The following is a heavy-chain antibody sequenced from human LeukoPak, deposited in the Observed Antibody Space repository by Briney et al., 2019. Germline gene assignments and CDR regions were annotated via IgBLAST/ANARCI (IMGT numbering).Heavy chain of an antibody. Sequence: SETLSLTCTVSGGSIRNYYWNWLRQPPGKGLEWVGYTSDSGSTYYNPSLKSRVTISVDTSNNQFSLKMTSSTASDTAIQYCARWHGSRRYFDYWGQGTLLTVSS. CDR2: TSDSGST. D-gene: IGHD5-24*01. J-gene: IGHJ4*02. CDR3: ARWHGSRRYFDY. CDR1: GGSIRNYY. V-gene: IGHV4-59*01.